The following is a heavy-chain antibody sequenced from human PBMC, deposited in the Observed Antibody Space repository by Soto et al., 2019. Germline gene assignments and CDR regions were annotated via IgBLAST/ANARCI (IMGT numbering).Heavy chain of an antibody. CDR1: GDSISSNTYY. CDR3: VSPEGYYDSSGYTLDY. D-gene: IGHD3-22*01. J-gene: IGHJ4*02. V-gene: IGHV4-39*01. Sequence: QVQLQESGPGQVKSSETLSLTCTVSGDSISSNTYYWGWIRQPPGKGLEWIGSMFYSGNTYYNPSLKSRVTLSIDTSKNQFSLKLNSVTAADKAVYYCVSPEGYYDSSGYTLDYWGQGTLVTVS. CDR2: MFYSGNT.